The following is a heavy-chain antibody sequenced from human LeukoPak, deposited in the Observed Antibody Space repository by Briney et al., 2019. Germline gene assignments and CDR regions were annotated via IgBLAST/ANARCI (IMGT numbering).Heavy chain of an antibody. J-gene: IGHJ4*02. V-gene: IGHV3-48*01. CDR3: ARGLEGAPDY. CDR2: ISSSSSTI. CDR1: GFTFSRYS. Sequence: GGSLRLSCAASGFTFSRYSMNWGRQAPGKGLEWLSYISSSSSTIYYADSVKGRFTISRDNSKNTLYLQMNSLRAEDTAVYYCARGLEGAPDYWGQGTMVTVSS. D-gene: IGHD1-26*01.